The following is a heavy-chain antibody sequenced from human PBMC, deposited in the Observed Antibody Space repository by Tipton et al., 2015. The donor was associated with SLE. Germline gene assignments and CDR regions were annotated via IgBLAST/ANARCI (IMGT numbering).Heavy chain of an antibody. Sequence: SLRLSCAASGFTFSSYAMSWVRQAPGKGLEWVAVIWYDGSEIYYTDSVKGRFTISRDNSKHTVFLEMNSLRREDTAVYYCAKGDSSAWSFFDYWGQGTLVTVSS. CDR2: IWYDGSEI. CDR1: GFTFSSYA. V-gene: IGHV3-33*08. D-gene: IGHD6-19*01. CDR3: AKGDSSAWSFFDY. J-gene: IGHJ4*02.